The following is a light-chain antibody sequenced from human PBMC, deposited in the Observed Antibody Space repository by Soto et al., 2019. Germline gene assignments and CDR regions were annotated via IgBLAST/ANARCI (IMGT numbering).Light chain of an antibody. V-gene: IGKV1-39*01. CDR3: QQTNTKPRA. CDR2: GAS. J-gene: IGKJ1*01. Sequence: DIQLTQSPSSLSASVGDRVTITCRASQTMNNYLNWYQQKPGKAPNLLIYGASSLQSGVPSRFSGSGFGTDFTLTITSLQPEDFATYYCQQTNTKPRAFGQGTRVEVK. CDR1: QTMNNY.